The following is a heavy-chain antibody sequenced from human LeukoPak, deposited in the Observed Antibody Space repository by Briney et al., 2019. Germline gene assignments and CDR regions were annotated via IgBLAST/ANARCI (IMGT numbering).Heavy chain of an antibody. CDR3: AKNFIVVVPAAMPAGYFQH. J-gene: IGHJ1*01. D-gene: IGHD2-2*01. Sequence: GGSLRLSCSASGFTFSSCAMTWVRQAPGKGLNWVSTISASGGSTYFADSVKGRFTISRDNSKNTLYLQMNSLRAEDTAVYYCAKNFIVVVPAAMPAGYFQHWGQGTLVTVSS. V-gene: IGHV3-23*01. CDR2: ISASGGST. CDR1: GFTFSSCA.